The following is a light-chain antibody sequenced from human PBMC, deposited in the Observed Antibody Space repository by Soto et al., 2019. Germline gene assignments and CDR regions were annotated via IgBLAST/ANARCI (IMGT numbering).Light chain of an antibody. Sequence: QSALTQPRSVSGSPGQSVTISCTGTVSDVGSYNYVSWYQQHPGKAPKLMIYEGSKRPSGVSNRFSGSKSGNTASLTISGLQAEDEADYYCCSYAGSSTWVFGGGTKLTVL. CDR2: EGS. J-gene: IGLJ3*02. CDR1: VSDVGSYNY. CDR3: CSYAGSSTWV. V-gene: IGLV2-23*01.